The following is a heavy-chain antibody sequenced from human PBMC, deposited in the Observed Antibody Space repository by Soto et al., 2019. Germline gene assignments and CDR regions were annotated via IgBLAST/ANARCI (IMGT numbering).Heavy chain of an antibody. D-gene: IGHD3-10*01. V-gene: IGHV1-18*01. J-gene: IGHJ5*02. CDR2: ISAYNGNT. Sequence: GASVKVSCKASGYTFTSYGISWVRQAPGQGLERMGWISAYNGNTNYAQKLQGRVTMTTDTSTSTAYMELRSLRSDDTAVYYCASYPQYDYGSGRSYNWFDPWGQGTLVTVS. CDR3: ASYPQYDYGSGRSYNWFDP. CDR1: GYTFTSYG.